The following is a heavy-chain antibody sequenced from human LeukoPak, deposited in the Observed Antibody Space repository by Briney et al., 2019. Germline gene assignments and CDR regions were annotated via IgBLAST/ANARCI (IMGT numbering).Heavy chain of an antibody. CDR1: GFTFSTYE. V-gene: IGHV3-48*03. CDR2: ISSGGSTI. D-gene: IGHD3-22*01. J-gene: IGHJ4*02. Sequence: GGSLGLSCAASGFTFSTYEMNWVRQAPGKGLEWVSYISSGGSTIYYADSVKGRFIISRDNAKNSLYLQMNSLRAEDTAVYYCARVLLRHFDYWGQGTLVTVSS. CDR3: ARVLLRHFDY.